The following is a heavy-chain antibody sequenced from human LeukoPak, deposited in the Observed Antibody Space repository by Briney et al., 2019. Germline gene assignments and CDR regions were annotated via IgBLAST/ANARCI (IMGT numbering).Heavy chain of an antibody. J-gene: IGHJ5*02. V-gene: IGHV1-2*02. D-gene: IGHD3-9*01. Sequence: ASVKVSCKASGYTFTGYYMHWVRQAPGQGPEWMGWINPNSGGTNYAQKFQGRVTMTRDTSISTAYMELSRLRSDDTAVYYCARVRKRYFDWSNWFDPWGQGTLVTVSS. CDR1: GYTFTGYY. CDR3: ARVRKRYFDWSNWFDP. CDR2: INPNSGGT.